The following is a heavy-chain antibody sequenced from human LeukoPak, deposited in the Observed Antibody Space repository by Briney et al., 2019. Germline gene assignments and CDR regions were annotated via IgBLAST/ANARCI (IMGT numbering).Heavy chain of an antibody. J-gene: IGHJ4*02. CDR2: IYYSGST. CDR3: ARITNYYDSSGYYLGAFVFEY. CDR1: GGSISSSSYY. D-gene: IGHD3-22*01. V-gene: IGHV4-39*07. Sequence: SETLSLTCTVSGGSISSSSYYWGWIRQPPGKGLEWIGSIYYSGSTYYNPSLKSGVTISVDKSKNQFSLKLRSVTAADTAVYYCARITNYYDSSGYYLGAFVFEYWGQGTLVTASS.